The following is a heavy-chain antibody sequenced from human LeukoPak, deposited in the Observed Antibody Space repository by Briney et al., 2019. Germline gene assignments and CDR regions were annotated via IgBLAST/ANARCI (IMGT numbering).Heavy chain of an antibody. J-gene: IGHJ4*02. D-gene: IGHD3-22*01. CDR3: AAGPVYDYFEF. Sequence: ASVKVSCKASEYSFTDYYIHRVRQAPGQGLEWMGWINPNSGGTNSAQKFQVRITLTRDTSISTAYMELSRLRSDDTAVYYCAAGPVYDYFEFWGQGTLVTVSS. V-gene: IGHV1-2*02. CDR2: INPNSGGT. CDR1: EYSFTDYY.